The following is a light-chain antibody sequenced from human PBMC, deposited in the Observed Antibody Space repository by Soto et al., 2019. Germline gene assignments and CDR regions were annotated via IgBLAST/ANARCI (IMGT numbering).Light chain of an antibody. CDR1: QTISSW. CDR2: KSS. Sequence: DIQMTQSPSTLSGSVGDRVTITCRASQTISSWLAWYQQKPGKAPKLLIYKSSTLKSGVPSRFSGSGSGTECTLTISSLQPDDFATYYCQHYNSYSEAFSQGTKVELK. CDR3: QHYNSYSEA. V-gene: IGKV1-5*03. J-gene: IGKJ1*01.